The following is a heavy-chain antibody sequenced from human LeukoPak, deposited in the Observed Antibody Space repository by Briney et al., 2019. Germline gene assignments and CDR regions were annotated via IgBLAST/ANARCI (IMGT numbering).Heavy chain of an antibody. V-gene: IGHV3-33*01. J-gene: IGHJ3*02. CDR1: GFTFSSYG. CDR2: IWYDGSNK. D-gene: IGHD2-15*01. Sequence: GRSLRLSCAASGFTFSSYGMHWVRQAPGKGLEWVAVIWYDGSNKFYADSVKGRFTISRDNSKNTLYLQMNGLRAEDTAVYYCARDRLGYCSGGSCYSAYDGFDIWGQGTMVTVSS. CDR3: ARDRLGYCSGGSCYSAYDGFDI.